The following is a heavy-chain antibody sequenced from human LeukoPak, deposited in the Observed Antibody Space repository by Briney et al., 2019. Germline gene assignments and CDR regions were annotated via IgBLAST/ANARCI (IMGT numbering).Heavy chain of an antibody. Sequence: GASLRLSCAASGSIFSNYAMSWVRQAPGKGLEWVSAIGGRDSGTYYADSVRGRFTVSRDDPKNTLYLQMNTLRAEDTAVYYCAKWGDYDILTGYYDSDYWGQGTPVTVSS. CDR1: GSIFSNYA. D-gene: IGHD3-9*01. J-gene: IGHJ4*02. CDR2: IGGRDSGT. CDR3: AKWGDYDILTGYYDSDY. V-gene: IGHV3-23*01.